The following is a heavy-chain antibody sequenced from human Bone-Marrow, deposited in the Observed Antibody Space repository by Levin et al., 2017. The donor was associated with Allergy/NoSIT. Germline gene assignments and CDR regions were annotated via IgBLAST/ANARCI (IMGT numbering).Heavy chain of an antibody. D-gene: IGHD4-17*01. Sequence: SQTLSLTCTVSGGSVRSGGYYWSWIRQHPGKGLEWIGYIYYSGSTYYNPSLKSRVTISVDTSKNQFSLKLTSVTAADTAVYYCSRSNDYGDYRKWFDPWGQGTLVTVSS. CDR2: IYYSGST. CDR1: GGSVRSGGYY. CDR3: SRSNDYGDYRKWFDP. J-gene: IGHJ5*02. V-gene: IGHV4-31*03.